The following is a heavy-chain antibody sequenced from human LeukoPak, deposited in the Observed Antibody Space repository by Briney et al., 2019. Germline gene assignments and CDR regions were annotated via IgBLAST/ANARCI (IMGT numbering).Heavy chain of an antibody. CDR1: GASMSSNY. D-gene: IGHD6-19*01. J-gene: IGHJ4*02. V-gene: IGHV4-4*09. CDR2: IYHSGNT. CDR3: ASTRRAAVAGRFDC. Sequence: SETLSLTCTVSGASMSSNYWSWIRQPPGKGLEWFGYIYHSGNTNYSPFLESRVTMSVDESKNQFSLRVHFVSAADTAVYYCASTRRAAVAGRFDCWGQGTLVTVSS.